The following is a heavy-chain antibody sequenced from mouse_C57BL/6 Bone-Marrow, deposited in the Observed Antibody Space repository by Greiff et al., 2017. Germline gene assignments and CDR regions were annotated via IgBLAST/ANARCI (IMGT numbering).Heavy chain of an antibody. Sequence: EVQLVESGGGLVQPGGSMKLSCVASGFTFSNYWMNWVRQSPEKGLEWVAQIRLKSDNYATHYAESVKGRFTISRDDSKSSVYLQMNNLRAEDTGIYYCTRGYVYYAMDYWGQGTSVTVSS. CDR1: GFTFSNYW. CDR3: TRGYVYYAMDY. D-gene: IGHD2-2*01. J-gene: IGHJ4*01. CDR2: IRLKSDNYAT. V-gene: IGHV6-3*01.